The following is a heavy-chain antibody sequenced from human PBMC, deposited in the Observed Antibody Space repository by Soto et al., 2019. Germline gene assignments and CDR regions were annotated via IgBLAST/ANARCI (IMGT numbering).Heavy chain of an antibody. D-gene: IGHD3-22*01. CDR1: GGTFSSYA. CDR2: IIPIFGTA. J-gene: IGHJ4*02. V-gene: IGHV1-69*13. Sequence: SVKVSCKASGGTFSSYAISWVRQAPGQGXEWMGGIIPIFGTANYAQKFQGRVTITADESTSTAYMELSSLRSEDTAVYYCARGPNYYYDSSGYCRRRSFDYWGQGTLVTVSS. CDR3: ARGPNYYYDSSGYCRRRSFDY.